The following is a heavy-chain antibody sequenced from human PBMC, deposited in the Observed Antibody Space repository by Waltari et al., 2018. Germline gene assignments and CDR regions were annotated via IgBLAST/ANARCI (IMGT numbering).Heavy chain of an antibody. V-gene: IGHV1-69-2*01. CDR1: GYTFTDYY. CDR2: VDPEDGET. D-gene: IGHD2-2*01. Sequence: EDQLVQSGAEVKKPGATVKISCKASGYTFTDYYMHWVQQAPGKGLEWMGRVDPEDGETIYAEKFQGRVTITADTSTDTAYMELSSLRSEDTAVYYCARHADCSSTSCFQSGYFQHWGQGTLVTVSS. CDR3: ARHADCSSTSCFQSGYFQH. J-gene: IGHJ1*01.